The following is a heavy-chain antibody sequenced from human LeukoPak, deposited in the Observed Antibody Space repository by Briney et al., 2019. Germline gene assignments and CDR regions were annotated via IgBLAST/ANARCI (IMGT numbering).Heavy chain of an antibody. CDR3: ARRAYCSGDCTRHYSYYYSMDV. V-gene: IGHV5-51*01. CDR2: IYPADSDI. D-gene: IGHD2-21*02. CDR1: GYSINNYW. J-gene: IGHJ6*02. Sequence: GESLKISCKGSGYSINNYWIGWVRQMPGKGLEWMGIIYPADSDIRYSPSFQGQVTISADKSISTAYLQWSSLKASDTSMYYCARRAYCSGDCTRHYSYYYSMDVWGQGTTVTVSS.